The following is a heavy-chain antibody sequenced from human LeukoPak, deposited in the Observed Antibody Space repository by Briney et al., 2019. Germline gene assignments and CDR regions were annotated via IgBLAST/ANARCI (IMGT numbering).Heavy chain of an antibody. D-gene: IGHD6-6*01. CDR1: GYTLTELS. V-gene: IGHV1-24*01. CDR3: AITGSWQLGGDDDAFDI. Sequence: ASVKVSCKVSGYTLTELSMHWVRQAPGKGLEWMGGFDPEDGETIYAQKFQGRVTMTEDTSTDTAYMELSSLRSEDTAVYYCAITGSWQLGGDDDAFDIWGQGTMVTVSS. CDR2: FDPEDGET. J-gene: IGHJ3*02.